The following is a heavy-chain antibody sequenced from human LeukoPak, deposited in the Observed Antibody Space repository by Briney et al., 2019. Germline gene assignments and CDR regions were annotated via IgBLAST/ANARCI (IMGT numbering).Heavy chain of an antibody. J-gene: IGHJ3*02. CDR3: ARNMTTRAFDI. V-gene: IGHV3-48*01. CDR2: ISSSSSTI. CDR1: GFTFSSYS. Sequence: GGSLRLSCAASGFTFSSYSMNWVRQAPGKGLEWVSYISSSSSTIYYADSVKGRFTVSRGNAKNSLYLQMNSLRAEDTAVYFCARNMTTRAFDIWGQGTMVTVSS. D-gene: IGHD4-17*01.